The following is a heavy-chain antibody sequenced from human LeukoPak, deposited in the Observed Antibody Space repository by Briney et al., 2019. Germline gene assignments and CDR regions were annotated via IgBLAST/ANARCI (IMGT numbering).Heavy chain of an antibody. D-gene: IGHD3-10*01. CDR3: ARGPNYYGPPMDV. CDR1: GGTFSSYA. Sequence: ASVKVSCKASGGTFSSYAISWVRQAPGQGLEWMGWINPNSGGTNYAQKFQGWVTMTRDTSISTAYMELSRLRSDDTAVYYCARGPNYYGPPMDVWGQGTTVTVSS. CDR2: INPNSGGT. V-gene: IGHV1-2*04. J-gene: IGHJ6*02.